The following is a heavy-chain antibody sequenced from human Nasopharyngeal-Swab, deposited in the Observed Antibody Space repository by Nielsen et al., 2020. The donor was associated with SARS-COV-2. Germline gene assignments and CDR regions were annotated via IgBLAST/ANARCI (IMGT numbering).Heavy chain of an antibody. J-gene: IGHJ4*02. Sequence: LSLTCAASGFTFSTYSMIWVRQAPAKELEWVSWISSSVSYIYYADSVKGRFTISRDNAKNALYLQMSSLRAEDTAVYYCARLPSAWGRRDFDYWGQGTLVTVSS. D-gene: IGHD6-19*01. CDR2: ISSSVSYI. CDR1: GFTFSTYS. V-gene: IGHV3-21*06. CDR3: ARLPSAWGRRDFDY.